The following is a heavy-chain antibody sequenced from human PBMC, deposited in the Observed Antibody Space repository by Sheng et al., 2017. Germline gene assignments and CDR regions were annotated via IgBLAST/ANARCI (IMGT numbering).Heavy chain of an antibody. CDR3: ARAKNYGSGVKASVHGMDV. CDR1: GGTFSSYA. V-gene: IGHV1-69*13. Sequence: QVQLVQSGAEVKKPGSSVKVSCKASGGTFSSYAISWVRQAPGQGLEWMGGIIPIFGTANYAQKFQGRVTITADESTSTAYMELSSLRSEDTAVYYCARAKNYGSGVKASVHGMDVWGQGTTVTVSS. CDR2: IIPIFGTA. D-gene: IGHD3-10*01. J-gene: IGHJ6*02.